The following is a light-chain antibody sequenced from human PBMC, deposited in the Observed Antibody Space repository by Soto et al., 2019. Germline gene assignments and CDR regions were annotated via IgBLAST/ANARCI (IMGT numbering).Light chain of an antibody. CDR1: QSVTRSY. CDR2: GAS. Sequence: EIVLTQSPGTLSLSPGERATLSCRASQSVTRSYLAWYQQKPGQAPRLLIYGASSRATGIPDRFSGSGSGTDFTLTISRLEPEDFAGYYCQQYGSSSRTFGQGTKVEIK. J-gene: IGKJ1*01. CDR3: QQYGSSSRT. V-gene: IGKV3-20*01.